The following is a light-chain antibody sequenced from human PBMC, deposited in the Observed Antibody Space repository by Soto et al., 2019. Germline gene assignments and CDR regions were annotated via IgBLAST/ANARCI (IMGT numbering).Light chain of an antibody. J-gene: IGKJ2*03. Sequence: DIVMTQSPDSLAVSLGERATINCKSSQSLFFGSKNKDYLAWYQHKPGQPPKLLFYWSTTRQSGVPDRFSGSVSGTDFTLTISSLQAEDVAVYYCHQYYNIPYSFGQGTKLQIK. CDR2: WST. V-gene: IGKV4-1*01. CDR1: QSLFFGSKNKDY. CDR3: HQYYNIPYS.